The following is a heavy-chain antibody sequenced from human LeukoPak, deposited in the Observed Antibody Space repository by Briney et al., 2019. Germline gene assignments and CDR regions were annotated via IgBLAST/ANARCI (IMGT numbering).Heavy chain of an antibody. D-gene: IGHD6-19*01. CDR2: IYTSGST. Sequence: ASETLSLTCTVSGGSISSYYWSWIRQPAGKGLEWIGRIYTSGSTNYNPSLKSRVTISVDTSKNQFSLKLGSVTAADTAVYYCAREAYSGWPFGYWGQGTLVTVSS. CDR1: GGSISSYY. CDR3: AREAYSGWPFGY. J-gene: IGHJ4*02. V-gene: IGHV4-4*07.